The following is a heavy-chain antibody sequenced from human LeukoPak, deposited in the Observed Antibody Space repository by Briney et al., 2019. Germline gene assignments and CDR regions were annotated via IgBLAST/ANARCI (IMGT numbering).Heavy chain of an antibody. CDR3: AREAPGSGNFDF. J-gene: IGHJ4*02. D-gene: IGHD3-10*01. CDR2: FNPNSVGT. V-gene: IGHV1-2*02. CDR1: GYTFTYYY. Sequence: ASVKVSCKTSGYTFTYYYLHWVRQAPGQGLEWMGWFNPNSVGTNSAQKFQGRVTMTSDTSNTTAYMELTSLRSDDTAVYYCAREAPGSGNFDFWGQGTLVTVSS.